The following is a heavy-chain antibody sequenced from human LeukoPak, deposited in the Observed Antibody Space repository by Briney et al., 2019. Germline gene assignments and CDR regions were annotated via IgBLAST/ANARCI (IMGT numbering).Heavy chain of an antibody. CDR2: ISGSGNNT. J-gene: IGHJ4*02. V-gene: IGHV3-23*01. CDR3: ARGSARTFDY. Sequence: GGSLRLSCAASEFTFIRYTMSWVRQAPGKGLEWVSAISGSGNNTHYTDSVKGRFTISRDNSKNTLYLQMNSLRAEDTAVYYCARGSARTFDYWGQGTLVTVSS. CDR1: EFTFIRYT. D-gene: IGHD3-16*01.